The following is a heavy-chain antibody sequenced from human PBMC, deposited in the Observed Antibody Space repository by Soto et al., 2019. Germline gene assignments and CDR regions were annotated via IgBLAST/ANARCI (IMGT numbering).Heavy chain of an antibody. CDR2: ISYDGSNK. Sequence: QVQLVESGGGVVQPGRSLRLSCAASGFTFSSYAMHWVRQAPGKGLEWVAVISYDGSNKYYADSVKGRFTISRDNSKNTLYRRMNSLRAEDTAVYYCASAFYWGQGTLVTVSS. V-gene: IGHV3-30-3*01. CDR3: ASAFY. J-gene: IGHJ4*02. CDR1: GFTFSSYA.